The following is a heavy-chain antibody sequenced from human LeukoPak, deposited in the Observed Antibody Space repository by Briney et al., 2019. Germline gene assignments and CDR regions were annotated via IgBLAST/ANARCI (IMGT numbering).Heavy chain of an antibody. CDR1: GGSISSSSYY. CDR3: ARGETKAAPFDY. J-gene: IGHJ4*02. CDR2: IYYSGST. V-gene: IGHV4-39*01. Sequence: SETLSLTCTVSGGSISSSSYYWGWIRQPPGKGLEWIGSIYYSGSTYYNPSLKSRVTIFVDTSKNQFSLKLSSVTAADTAVYYCARGETKAAPFDYWGQGTLVTVSS. D-gene: IGHD3-16*01.